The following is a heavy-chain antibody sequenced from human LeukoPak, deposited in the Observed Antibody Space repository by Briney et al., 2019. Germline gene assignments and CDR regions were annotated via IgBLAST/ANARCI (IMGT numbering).Heavy chain of an antibody. CDR2: IQSDGSQE. D-gene: IGHD3-10*01. Sequence: QPGGSLRLSCATSGFIFSHFGMHWVRQAPGKGLEWVAAIQSDGSQEYFADSVKGRSTISRDKSKSTMYLQIDTLRAEDTGVYYCARDSCPIKTCLDYWGQGTLVTVSS. CDR1: GFIFSHFG. CDR3: ARDSCPIKTCLDY. J-gene: IGHJ4*02. V-gene: IGHV3-33*01.